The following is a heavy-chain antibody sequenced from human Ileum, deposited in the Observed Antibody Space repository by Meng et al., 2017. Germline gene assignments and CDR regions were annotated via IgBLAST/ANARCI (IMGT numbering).Heavy chain of an antibody. CDR3: ASIAAAENAAFDI. J-gene: IGHJ3*02. Sequence: LRLSCTVSGGSISSGGYYSGGYYWSWIRQRPETGLEWIGFIYYRGSTYYNPSLKSRITISVDTSKNHFSLTLSSVTAADTAVYYCASIAAAENAAFDIWGHGTTVTVSS. CDR1: GGSISSGGYYSGGYY. CDR2: IYYRGST. D-gene: IGHD6-25*01. V-gene: IGHV4-31*03.